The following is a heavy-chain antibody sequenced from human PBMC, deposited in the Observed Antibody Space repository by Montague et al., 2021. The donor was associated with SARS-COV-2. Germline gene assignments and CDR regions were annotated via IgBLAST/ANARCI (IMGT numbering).Heavy chain of an antibody. CDR2: ISTSSSTI. Sequence: SLRLSCAASGFTYSSYSMNWVRQAPGKGLEWVSFISTSSSTIYYADSVKGRFTISRDNAKNSLYLQMNSLRDEDTAVYYCARDGGTITIFGVLSMLRYFDYRGQETLVTVSS. V-gene: IGHV3-48*02. CDR3: ARDGGTITIFGVLSMLRYFDY. D-gene: IGHD3-3*01. CDR1: GFTYSSYS. J-gene: IGHJ4*02.